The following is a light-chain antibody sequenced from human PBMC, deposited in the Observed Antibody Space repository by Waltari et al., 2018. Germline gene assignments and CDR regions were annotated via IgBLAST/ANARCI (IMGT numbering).Light chain of an antibody. CDR3: SSYAGGNNLV. CDR2: EVN. J-gene: IGLJ2*01. V-gene: IGLV2-8*01. CDR1: GNDVGGYNY. Sequence: QSALTQPPSASGSPGQSVTISCTGSGNDVGGYNYVSWYQQHPGKAPKLLIHEVNKWPSGAPDRFAGSKSGNTASLTVSGLQAEEEADYYCSSYAGGNNLVFGGGTKLTVL.